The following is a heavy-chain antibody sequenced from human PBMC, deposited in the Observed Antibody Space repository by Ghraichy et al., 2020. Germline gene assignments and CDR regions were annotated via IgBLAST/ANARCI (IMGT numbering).Heavy chain of an antibody. J-gene: IGHJ4*02. V-gene: IGHV3-66*01. CDR2: IFRSGTT. Sequence: GGSLRLSCAASGFTVTDNYMSWVRQAPGKGLEWVSVIFRSGTTYYADSVKGRFTISRDFSKNTLFLQMNSLRTEDTATYYCARDPVQLAYFASWGQGTLVSVSS. CDR3: ARDPVQLAYFAS. CDR1: GFTVTDNY. D-gene: IGHD3-10*01.